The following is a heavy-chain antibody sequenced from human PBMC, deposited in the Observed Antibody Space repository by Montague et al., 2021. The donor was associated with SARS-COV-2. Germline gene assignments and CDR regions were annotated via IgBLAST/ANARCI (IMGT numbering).Heavy chain of an antibody. Sequence: SETLSLTCAVYGGPFSGYYWSWICQPPGKGLEWIGEINHSGSTNYNPSLKSRATISVDTSKNQFSLKLSSVTAADTAVYYCARGMRRPYYYYYGMDVWGQGTTVTVSS. CDR3: ARGMRRPYYYYYGMDV. J-gene: IGHJ6*02. V-gene: IGHV4-34*01. CDR2: INHSGST. CDR1: GGPFSGYY.